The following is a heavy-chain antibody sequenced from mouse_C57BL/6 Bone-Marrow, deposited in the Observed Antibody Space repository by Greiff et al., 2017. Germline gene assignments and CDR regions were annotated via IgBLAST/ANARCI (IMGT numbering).Heavy chain of an antibody. CDR2: ISNGGGST. V-gene: IGHV5-12*01. Sequence: EVKLVESGGGLVQPGGSLKLSCAASGFTFSDYYMYWVRQTPEKRLEWVAYISNGGGSTYYPDTVKGRFTISRDNAKNTLYLQMSRLKSEDTAMYYCAREIGLGAMDYWGQGTSVTVSS. CDR3: AREIGLGAMDY. D-gene: IGHD2-4*01. J-gene: IGHJ4*01. CDR1: GFTFSDYY.